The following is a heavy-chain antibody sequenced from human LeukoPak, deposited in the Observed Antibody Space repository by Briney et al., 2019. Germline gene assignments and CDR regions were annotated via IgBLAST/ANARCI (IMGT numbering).Heavy chain of an antibody. CDR2: FDPEDGET. J-gene: IGHJ1*01. Sequence: GASVTVSCKVSGYTLTELSMHWVRQAPGKGLEWMGGFDPEDGETIYAQKFQGRVTMTEDTSTDTAYMELSSLRSEDTAVYYCAAYYYDSSGYYRGYFQHWGQGTLVTVSS. CDR3: AAYYYDSSGYYRGYFQH. V-gene: IGHV1-24*01. CDR1: GYTLTELS. D-gene: IGHD3-22*01.